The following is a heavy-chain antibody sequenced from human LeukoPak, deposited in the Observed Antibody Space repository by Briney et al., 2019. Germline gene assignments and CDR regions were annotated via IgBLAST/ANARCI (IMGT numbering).Heavy chain of an antibody. CDR2: INSDGSRT. CDR1: GFTFRTYW. J-gene: IGHJ4*02. CDR3: ARETLGSGLRAPDY. D-gene: IGHD3/OR15-3a*01. Sequence: GGSLRLSCAVSGFTFRTYWFHWVRQVPGKGLVWVSRINSDGSRTFYADSVRGRFTISRDNDKNTVSMQMNSLRVEDTGVYYCARETLGSGLRAPDYWGRGALVTVSS. V-gene: IGHV3-74*01.